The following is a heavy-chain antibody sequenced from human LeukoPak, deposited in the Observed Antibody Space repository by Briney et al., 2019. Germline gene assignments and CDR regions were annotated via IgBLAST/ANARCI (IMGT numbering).Heavy chain of an antibody. CDR2: IRSKAYGGTT. Sequence: GRSLRLSCTASGFTFGDYAMSWFRQAPGKGLEWVGFIRSKAYGGTTEYAASVKGRFTISRDDSKSIAYLQMNSLKTEDTAVYYCTRGRSREPAAQTYYFDYWGQGTLVTVSS. CDR3: TRGRSREPAAQTYYFDY. V-gene: IGHV3-49*03. CDR1: GFTFGDYA. D-gene: IGHD2-2*01. J-gene: IGHJ4*02.